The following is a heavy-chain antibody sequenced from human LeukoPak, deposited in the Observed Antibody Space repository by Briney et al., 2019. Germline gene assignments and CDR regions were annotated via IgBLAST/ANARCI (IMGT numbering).Heavy chain of an antibody. J-gene: IGHJ4*02. V-gene: IGHV4-31*03. CDR1: GGYISSGVYY. CDR2: IYYSGST. Sequence: SQTLSVTCTVSGGYISSGVYYWSWIRQHPGKGLEWIGYIYYSGSTYYNPSLKSRVTISVDTSKNQFSLKLSSVTAADTAVYYCPSGGRGYSYGRLPYWSRGTLVTVYS. CDR3: PSGGRGYSYGRLPY. D-gene: IGHD5-18*01.